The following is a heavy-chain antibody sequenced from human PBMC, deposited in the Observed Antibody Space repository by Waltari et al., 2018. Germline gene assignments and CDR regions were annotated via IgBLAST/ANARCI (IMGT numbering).Heavy chain of an antibody. CDR2: INLNTGGT. CDR1: GNTLSGYF. D-gene: IGHD4-17*01. Sequence: QVLLAQSGAEVKMPGASVRVSCSGNTLSGYFLHLVRQAPGQGLEWMGWINLNTGGTLYAQKFQGRVTMTRDTSIATAYMELSSVTAADTAVYYCARLGGTTVTTGYFDYWGQGTLVTVSS. V-gene: IGHV1-2*02. J-gene: IGHJ4*02. CDR3: ARLGGTTVTTGYFDY.